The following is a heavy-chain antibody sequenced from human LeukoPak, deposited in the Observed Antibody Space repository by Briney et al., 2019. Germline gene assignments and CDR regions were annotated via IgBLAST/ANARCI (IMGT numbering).Heavy chain of an antibody. J-gene: IGHJ5*02. CDR3: ARDLAAAGWFDP. Sequence: GGSLRLSCAASGFTVSSNYMSWVRQAPGKGLEWVSVIYSGGSTYYADSVKGRFTISRDNSKSTLYLQMNSLRAEDTAVYYCARDLAAAGWFDPWGQGTLVTVSS. CDR1: GFTVSSNY. D-gene: IGHD6-13*01. CDR2: IYSGGST. V-gene: IGHV3-53*01.